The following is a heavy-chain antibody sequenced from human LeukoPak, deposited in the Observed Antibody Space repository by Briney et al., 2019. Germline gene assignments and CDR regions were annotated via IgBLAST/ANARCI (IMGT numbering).Heavy chain of an antibody. D-gene: IGHD3-10*01. CDR3: ARHYDTGSYPLDF. J-gene: IGHJ4*02. Sequence: SETLSLTCTVSGGSIRGYLWCWIRQPPGKGLEWIGHIYSSGSTTYTPSLQGRVTISLDTSKNQFSLKLSSVTAAATAVYYCARHYDTGSYPLDFWGQGTLVTVSS. V-gene: IGHV4-59*08. CDR1: GGSIRGYL. CDR2: IYSSGST.